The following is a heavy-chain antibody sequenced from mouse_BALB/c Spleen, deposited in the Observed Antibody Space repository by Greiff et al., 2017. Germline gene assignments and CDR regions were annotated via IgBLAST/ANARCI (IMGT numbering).Heavy chain of an antibody. D-gene: IGHD6-1*01. V-gene: IGHV1S137*01. CDR1: GYTFTDYA. CDR3: ARASFMDY. Sequence: VQLKQSGAELVRPGVSVKISCKGSGYTFTDYAMHWVKQSHAKSLEWIGVISTYYGDASYNQKFKGKATMTVDKSSSTAYMELARLTSEDSAIYYCARASFMDYWGQGTSVTVSS. CDR2: ISTYYGDA. J-gene: IGHJ4*01.